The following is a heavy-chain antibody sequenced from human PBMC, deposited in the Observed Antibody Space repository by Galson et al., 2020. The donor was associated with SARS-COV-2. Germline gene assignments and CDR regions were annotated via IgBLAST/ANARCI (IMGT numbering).Heavy chain of an antibody. D-gene: IGHD5-12*01. CDR2: IDWDNDK. V-gene: IGHV2-70*01. CDR3: ARMADGYGGYDYGSSPFDY. Sequence: SGPTLVNPTQTLTLTCTLSGFSLTTSGMGVTWIRQPPGKALKWLALIDWDNDKYYSTSLKTRLTISGDTSKNQVFLTMTNMDPADTATYYCARMADGYGGYDYGSSPFDYWGQGTLVTVSS. J-gene: IGHJ4*02. CDR1: GFSLTTSGMG.